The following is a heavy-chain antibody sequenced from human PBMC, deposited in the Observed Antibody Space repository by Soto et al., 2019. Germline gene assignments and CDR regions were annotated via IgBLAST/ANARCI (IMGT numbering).Heavy chain of an antibody. J-gene: IGHJ4*02. D-gene: IGHD3-22*01. CDR3: ARDNGREQYYDSSGYYYWDDY. CDR1: GGSISSYY. CDR2: IYYSGST. Sequence: SETLSLTCTVSGGSISSYYWSWIRQPPGKGLEWIGYIYYSGSTNYNPSLKSRVTISVDTSKNQFSLKLSSVTAADTAVYYCARDNGREQYYDSSGYYYWDDYWGQGTLVTVSS. V-gene: IGHV4-59*01.